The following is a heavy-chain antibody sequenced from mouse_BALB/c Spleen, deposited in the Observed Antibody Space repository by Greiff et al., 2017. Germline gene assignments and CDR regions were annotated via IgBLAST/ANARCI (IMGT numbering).Heavy chain of an antibody. CDR2: IRSKSNNYAT. V-gene: IGHV10-1*02. CDR3: VRNWDDYFDY. CDR1: GFTFNTYA. D-gene: IGHD4-1*01. J-gene: IGHJ2*01. Sequence: EVKVVESGGGLVQPKGSLKLSCAASGFTFNTYAMNWVRQAPGKGLEWVARIRSKSNNYATYYADSVKDRFTISRDDSQSMLYLQMNNLKTEDTAMYYCVRNWDDYFDYWGQGTTLTVSS.